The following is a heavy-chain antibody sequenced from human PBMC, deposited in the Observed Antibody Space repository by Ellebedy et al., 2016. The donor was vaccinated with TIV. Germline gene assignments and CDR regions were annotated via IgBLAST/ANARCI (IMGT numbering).Heavy chain of an antibody. J-gene: IGHJ3*02. CDR3: ARTDPPRAFDI. V-gene: IGHV1-18*04. CDR2: INPNRGGT. Sequence: ASSVKVSCKASRYTFPRYGISWVRQAPGQGLEWMGWINPNRGGTSYEQKFQGRVTMTRDTSTSTVYMELMSLRSDDTAVYYCARTDPPRAFDIWGQGTMVTVSS. CDR1: RYTFPRYG.